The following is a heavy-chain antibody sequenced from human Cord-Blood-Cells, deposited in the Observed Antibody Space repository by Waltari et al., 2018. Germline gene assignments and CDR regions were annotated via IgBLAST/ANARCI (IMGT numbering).Heavy chain of an antibody. V-gene: IGHV3-23*01. CDR3: AKVLNTSCYDY. J-gene: IGHJ4*02. D-gene: IGHD2-2*01. Sequence: AISGSGGSTYYADSVKGRFTISRDNSKNTLYLQMNSLRAEDTAVDYCAKVLNTSCYDYWGQGTLVTVSS. CDR2: ISGSGGST.